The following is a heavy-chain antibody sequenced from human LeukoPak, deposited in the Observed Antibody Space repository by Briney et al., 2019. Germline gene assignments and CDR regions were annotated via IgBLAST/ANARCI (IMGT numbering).Heavy chain of an antibody. Sequence: ASVKVSCKASGYTFTSYAMNWVRQAPGQGLEWMGWINTNTGNPTYAQGFTGRFVFSLDTSVSTAYLQISSLKAEDTAVYYCARDSSLYGSGGFDPWGQGTLVTVSS. CDR1: GYTFTSYA. J-gene: IGHJ5*02. V-gene: IGHV7-4-1*02. CDR3: ARDSSLYGSGGFDP. CDR2: INTNTGNP. D-gene: IGHD3-10*01.